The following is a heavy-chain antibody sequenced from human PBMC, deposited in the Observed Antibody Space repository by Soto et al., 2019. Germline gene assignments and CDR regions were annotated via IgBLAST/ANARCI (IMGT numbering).Heavy chain of an antibody. Sequence: LRLSCAASGFTFTRFSMNWVRQSPGKGLEWVSSISSTTNYIYYGDSMKGRFTISRDNAKNSLYLEMNSLRAEDTAVYYCARESEDLTSNFDYWGQGTLVTVSS. J-gene: IGHJ4*02. CDR2: ISSTTNYI. CDR3: ARESEDLTSNFDY. CDR1: GFTFTRFS. V-gene: IGHV3-21*06.